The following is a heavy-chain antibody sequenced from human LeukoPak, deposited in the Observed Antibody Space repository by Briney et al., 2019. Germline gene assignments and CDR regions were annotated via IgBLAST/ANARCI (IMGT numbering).Heavy chain of an antibody. CDR1: GGSISSSSVY. D-gene: IGHD5-24*01. Sequence: SETLSLTCTVSGGSISSSSVYWGWIRQPPGKGLEWIGSIYYSGNTYDNPSLKSRVTISVDTSKKQFSLKVRYVTAADTAVYYCARHRSGWLQSSFDYWGQGIMVTVSS. J-gene: IGHJ4*02. V-gene: IGHV4-39*01. CDR2: IYYSGNT. CDR3: ARHRSGWLQSSFDY.